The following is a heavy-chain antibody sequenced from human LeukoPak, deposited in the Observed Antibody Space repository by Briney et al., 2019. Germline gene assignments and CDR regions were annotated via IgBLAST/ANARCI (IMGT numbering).Heavy chain of an antibody. V-gene: IGHV1-18*01. Sequence: ASVKVSCKASGYTFTSYGISWARQAPGQGLEWMGWISAYNGNTNYAQKLQGRVTMTTDTSISTAYMELSRLRSDDTAVYYCARESGYSYGHSTDYWGQGTLVTVSS. J-gene: IGHJ4*02. D-gene: IGHD5-18*01. CDR3: ARESGYSYGHSTDY. CDR2: ISAYNGNT. CDR1: GYTFTSYG.